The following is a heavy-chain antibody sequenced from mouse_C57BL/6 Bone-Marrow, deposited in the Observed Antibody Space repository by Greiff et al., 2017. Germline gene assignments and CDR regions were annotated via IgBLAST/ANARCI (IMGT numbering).Heavy chain of an antibody. Sequence: QVQLQQPGAELVRPGSSVKLSCKASGYTFTSYWMDWVKQRPGQGLEWIGNIYPSDSETHYNQKFKDKVTLTVDKSSSTAYMQLSSLTSEDSAVYYCARFYYGSSYPGYGGQGTTLTVSS. D-gene: IGHD1-1*01. J-gene: IGHJ2*01. V-gene: IGHV1-61*01. CDR3: ARFYYGSSYPGY. CDR1: GYTFTSYW. CDR2: IYPSDSET.